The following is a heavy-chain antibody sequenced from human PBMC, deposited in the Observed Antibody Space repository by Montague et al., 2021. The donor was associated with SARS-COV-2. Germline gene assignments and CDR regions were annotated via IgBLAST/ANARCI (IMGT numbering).Heavy chain of an antibody. CDR1: GDSVWSNTAA. Sequence: CAISGDSVWSNTAAWNWIRQSPSGGLEWLGRTNYRSKWISDYATSVEGRISIDPDTSKNQFFLHLRSVTHEGTGVYYCVRDTGSAQAGFDAWGQGTLVTVSS. CDR3: VRDTGSAQAGFDA. D-gene: IGHD4-17*01. CDR2: TNYRSKWIS. J-gene: IGHJ4*02. V-gene: IGHV6-1*01.